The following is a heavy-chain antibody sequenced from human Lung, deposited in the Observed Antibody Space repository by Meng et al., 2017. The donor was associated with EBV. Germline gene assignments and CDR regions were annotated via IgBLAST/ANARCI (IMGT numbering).Heavy chain of an antibody. J-gene: IGHJ1*01. CDR1: GASIGSRKL. V-gene: IGHV4-4*02. CDR2: IYHSGST. D-gene: IGHD4-23*01. Sequence: HLQSSVHRVDQSSDELALHCSLAGASIGSRKLWSWVRQPPGKGLEWIGEIYHSGSTNYNPYLKSRVTISVDKSKNQFSLKLSSVTAADTAVYYCARDEGGNSERGFQHWGQGTLVTVSS. CDR3: ARDEGGNSERGFQH.